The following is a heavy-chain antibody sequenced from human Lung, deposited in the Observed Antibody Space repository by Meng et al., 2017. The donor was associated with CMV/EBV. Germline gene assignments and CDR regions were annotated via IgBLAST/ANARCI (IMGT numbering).Heavy chain of an antibody. CDR3: AGLCIVVVPAAICPMDV. D-gene: IGHD2-2*01. Sequence: SETLSLTCTVSGGSISSSSYYWGWIRQPPGKGLEWIGSIYYSGSTYYNPSLKSRVTISVDTSKNQFSLKPSSVTAADTAVYYCAGLCIVVVPAAICPMDVWGQGTTVTVSS. J-gene: IGHJ6*02. CDR2: IYYSGST. V-gene: IGHV4-39*01. CDR1: GGSISSSSYY.